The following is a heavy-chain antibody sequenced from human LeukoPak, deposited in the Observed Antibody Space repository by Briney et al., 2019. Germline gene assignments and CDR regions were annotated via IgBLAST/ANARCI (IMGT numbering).Heavy chain of an antibody. CDR1: GFTFSSYG. CDR2: ISYDGSNK. CDR3: AKDWAHYYDSSTH. D-gene: IGHD3-22*01. J-gene: IGHJ4*02. V-gene: IGHV3-30*18. Sequence: GRSLRLSCAASGFTFSSYGMHWVRQAPGKGLEWVAVISYDGSNKYYADSVKGRFTVSRDNSKNTLYLQMNSLRAEDTAVYYCAKDWAHYYDSSTHWGQGTLVTVSS.